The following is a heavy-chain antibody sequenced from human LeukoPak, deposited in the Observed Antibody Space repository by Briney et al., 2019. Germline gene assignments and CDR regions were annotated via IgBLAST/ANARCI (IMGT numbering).Heavy chain of an antibody. CDR3: ARDEVHGPPFDY. Sequence: GGSLRLSCAASGFTFSSYSMNWVRQAPGKGLEWVSSISSSSSYIYYADSVKGRFTISRDNAKNSLYLQMNSLRAEDTAVYYCARDEVHGPPFDYWGQGTLVTVSS. CDR1: GFTFSSYS. J-gene: IGHJ4*02. V-gene: IGHV3-21*01. D-gene: IGHD1-1*01. CDR2: ISSSSSYI.